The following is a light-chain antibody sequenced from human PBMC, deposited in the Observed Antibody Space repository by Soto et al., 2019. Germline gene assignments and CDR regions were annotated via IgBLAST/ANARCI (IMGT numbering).Light chain of an antibody. J-gene: IGKJ1*01. Sequence: IQITQAPSTLSSSFRSRVTIPWRASQSISSWLAWYQQKPGKAPNLLIYEASSLESGVPSRFSGSGSGTEFTLTISSLQPDDFATYYCQQYNSYSRTFGQGTKVDIK. V-gene: IGKV1-5*03. CDR2: EAS. CDR1: QSISSW. CDR3: QQYNSYSRT.